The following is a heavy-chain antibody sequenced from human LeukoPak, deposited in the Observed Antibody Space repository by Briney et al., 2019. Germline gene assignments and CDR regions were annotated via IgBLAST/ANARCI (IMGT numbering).Heavy chain of an antibody. CDR2: IYPSGST. V-gene: IGHV4-59*01. CDR3: ARGHSTDWSFNLFDS. D-gene: IGHD3-9*01. CDR1: GGSISTYY. J-gene: IGHJ4*02. Sequence: PSETLSLTCTVSGGSISTYYWSWIRQPPGKGLEWIGYIYPSGSTNYNPSLKSRVTISVDTSKNQFSLKLSSVTAADTAVYYCARGHSTDWSFNLFDSWGQGTLVTVSS.